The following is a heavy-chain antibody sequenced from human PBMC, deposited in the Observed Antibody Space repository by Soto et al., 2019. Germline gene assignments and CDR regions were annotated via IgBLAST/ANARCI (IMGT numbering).Heavy chain of an antibody. CDR1: GYTFTSYH. D-gene: IGHD3-10*02. V-gene: IGHV1-18*01. J-gene: IGHJ4*02. Sequence: QVQLVQSGAEMKKPGASVKVACKASGYTFTSYHISWVRQAPGQGLEWLGWIAADNLKTDYAQKVQGRVTMTIDTSTDTAHMELRSLRSDDTAVYYCARTEGYYVPTDNYYFDSWGQGTLVTVSS. CDR3: ARTEGYYVPTDNYYFDS. CDR2: IAADNLKT.